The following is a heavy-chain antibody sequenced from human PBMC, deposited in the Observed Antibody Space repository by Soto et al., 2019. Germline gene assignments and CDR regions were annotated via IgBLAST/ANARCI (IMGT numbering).Heavy chain of an antibody. V-gene: IGHV3-30-3*01. CDR3: ARDHTHSIAVAGLDY. Sequence: GGSLRLSCAASGFTFSSYAMHWVRQAPGKGLEWVAVISYDGSNKYYADSVKGRFTISRDNSKNTLYLQMNSLRAEDPAVYYCARDHTHSIAVAGLDYWGQGTLVTVSS. D-gene: IGHD6-19*01. CDR2: ISYDGSNK. CDR1: GFTFSSYA. J-gene: IGHJ4*02.